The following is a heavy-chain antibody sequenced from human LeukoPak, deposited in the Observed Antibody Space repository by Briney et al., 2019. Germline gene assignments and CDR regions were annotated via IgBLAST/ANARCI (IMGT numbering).Heavy chain of an antibody. CDR2: INPKSGDT. Sequence: ASVTVSCKASGYTFTDYYMHWVRQAPGQGLEWMGWINPKSGDTNYAQKFQGRVTMTRDTSISTAYMELSRLRSDDTAVYYCARSMWGIEMALYWGQGTLVTVSS. V-gene: IGHV1-2*02. D-gene: IGHD5-24*01. J-gene: IGHJ4*02. CDR3: ARSMWGIEMALY. CDR1: GYTFTDYY.